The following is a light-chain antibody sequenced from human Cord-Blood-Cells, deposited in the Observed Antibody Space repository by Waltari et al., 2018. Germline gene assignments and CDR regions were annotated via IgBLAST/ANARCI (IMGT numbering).Light chain of an antibody. CDR1: QSVSSSY. CDR3: QQYGSSQFT. Sequence: EIVFTPSQGNLSLSPGERATLSCRASQSVSSSYLAWYQQKPGQAPSLLIYGASSGATGIPDRFSGSGSGTDFTLTISRLEPEDFAVYYCQQYGSSQFTFGPGTKVYIK. CDR2: GAS. J-gene: IGKJ3*01. V-gene: IGKV3-20*01.